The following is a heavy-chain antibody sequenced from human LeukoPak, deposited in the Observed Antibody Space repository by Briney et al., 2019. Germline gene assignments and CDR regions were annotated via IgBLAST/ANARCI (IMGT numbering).Heavy chain of an antibody. V-gene: IGHV4-34*01. CDR1: GGSFSGYY. Sequence: PSETLSLTCAVYGGSFSGYYWSWIRQPPGKGLEWIGEINHNGSTNYNPSLKSRVTISVDTSKNQFSLKLSSVTAADTAVYYCASSGLLPRRGLDCWGQGTLVTVSS. CDR2: INHNGST. J-gene: IGHJ4*02. D-gene: IGHD1-26*01. CDR3: ASSGLLPRRGLDC.